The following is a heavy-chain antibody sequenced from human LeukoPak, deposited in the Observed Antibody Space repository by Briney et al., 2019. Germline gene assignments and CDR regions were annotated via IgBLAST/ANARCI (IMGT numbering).Heavy chain of an antibody. J-gene: IGHJ4*02. D-gene: IGHD3-10*01. CDR2: ISYDGSNK. Sequence: GGSLRLSCAASGFTFSSYAMHWVRQAPGKGLEWVAVISYDGSNKYYADSEKGRFTISRDNSKNTLYLQMNGLRAEDTAVYYCARDPDIYGSGSFLFDYWGQGTLVTVSS. CDR1: GFTFSSYA. V-gene: IGHV3-30*04. CDR3: ARDPDIYGSGSFLFDY.